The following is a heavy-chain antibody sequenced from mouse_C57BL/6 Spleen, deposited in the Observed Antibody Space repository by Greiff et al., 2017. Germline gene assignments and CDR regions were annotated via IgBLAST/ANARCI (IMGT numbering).Heavy chain of an antibody. CDR1: GYTFTSYW. D-gene: IGHD2-2*01. Sequence: VQLQQPGAELVMPGASVKLSCKASGYTFTSYWMHWVKQRPGQGLEWIGEIDPSDSYTNYNQKFKGKSTLTVDKSSSTASMQLSSLTSEDSAVYYCARSGGYPFAYWGQGTLVTVSA. V-gene: IGHV1-69*01. J-gene: IGHJ3*01. CDR2: IDPSDSYT. CDR3: ARSGGYPFAY.